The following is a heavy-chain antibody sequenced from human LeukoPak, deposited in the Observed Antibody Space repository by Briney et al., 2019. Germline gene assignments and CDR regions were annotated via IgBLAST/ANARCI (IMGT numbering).Heavy chain of an antibody. J-gene: IGHJ4*02. D-gene: IGHD3-22*01. CDR2: INPDSGGT. V-gene: IGHV1-2*02. CDR3: ARDLVYYDSSGYPDY. CDR1: GYTFTGYY. Sequence: ASVKVSCKASGYTFTGYYMHWVRQAPGQGLEWMGWINPDSGGTNYAQKFQGRVTMTRDTSISTAYMEPSRLRSDDTAVYYCARDLVYYDSSGYPDYWGQGTLVTVSS.